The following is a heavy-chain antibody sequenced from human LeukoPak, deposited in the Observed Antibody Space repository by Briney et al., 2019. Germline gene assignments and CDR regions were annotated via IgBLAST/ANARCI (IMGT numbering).Heavy chain of an antibody. CDR2: ILSGGSNQ. CDR1: GFTFSSYN. CDR3: ARGPTMYGMDV. J-gene: IGHJ6*02. V-gene: IGHV3-30*03. Sequence: PGGSLRLSCAASGFTFSSYNMHWVRQAPGKGLEWVALILSGGSNQYYADSVKGRFTISRDNSKNTMYLQMNSLRAEDTAIYYCARGPTMYGMDVWGQGTTVTVSS.